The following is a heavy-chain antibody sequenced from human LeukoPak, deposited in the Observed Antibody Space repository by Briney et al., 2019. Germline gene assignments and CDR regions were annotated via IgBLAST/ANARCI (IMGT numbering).Heavy chain of an antibody. Sequence: GRSLRLSCAASGFTFSSYGMHWVRQVPGKGLEYVSAISSSGGSTYYANSVKGRFTISRDNSKNTLYLQMGSLRTEDMAIYYCARGPDVVLVSHWSFFDYWGQGTLVTVSS. CDR2: ISSSGGST. D-gene: IGHD2-8*02. CDR1: GFTFSSYG. CDR3: ARGPDVVLVSHWSFFDY. V-gene: IGHV3-64*01. J-gene: IGHJ4*02.